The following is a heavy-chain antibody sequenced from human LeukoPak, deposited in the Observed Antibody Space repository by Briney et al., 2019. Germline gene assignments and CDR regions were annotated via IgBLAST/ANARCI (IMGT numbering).Heavy chain of an antibody. CDR3: ARGASGWSSSYYYYYMDV. CDR1: GGSFSGYY. CDR2: INHSGST. Sequence: SETLSLTCAVYGGSFSGYYWSWIRQPPGKGLEWIGEINHSGSTKYNPSLKSRVTISVDPSKNQFSLILSSVTAADTAVYYCARGASGWSSSYYYYYMDVWDKGTTVTVSS. J-gene: IGHJ6*03. V-gene: IGHV4-34*01. D-gene: IGHD6-19*01.